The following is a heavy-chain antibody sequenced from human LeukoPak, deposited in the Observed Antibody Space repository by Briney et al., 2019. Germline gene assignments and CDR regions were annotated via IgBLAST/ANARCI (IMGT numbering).Heavy chain of an antibody. V-gene: IGHV3-30*19. Sequence: GGSLRLSCAASGFTFSSYGMHWVRQAPGKGLEWVAVISYDGSNKYYTDSVKGRFTISRDNSKNTLYLQMNSLRAEDTAVYYCARVQYDPNIQLWFGWLGYYYGMDVWGQGTTVTVSS. CDR1: GFTFSSYG. D-gene: IGHD5-18*01. J-gene: IGHJ6*02. CDR2: ISYDGSNK. CDR3: ARVQYDPNIQLWFGWLGYYYGMDV.